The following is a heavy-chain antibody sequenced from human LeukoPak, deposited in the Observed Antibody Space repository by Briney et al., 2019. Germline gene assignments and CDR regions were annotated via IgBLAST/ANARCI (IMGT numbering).Heavy chain of an antibody. Sequence: PGGSLRLSCAASGFTFRSYGMHWVRQAPGKGLEWVAVMWYDRRKKDYADSVKGRFIISRDNSKNTVYLQMNSLRADDTAVYYCARDPTTVTTGVLGYWGQGTLVTVSS. CDR2: MWYDRRKK. CDR3: ARDPTTVTTGVLGY. J-gene: IGHJ4*01. V-gene: IGHV3-33*01. D-gene: IGHD4-17*01. CDR1: GFTFRSYG.